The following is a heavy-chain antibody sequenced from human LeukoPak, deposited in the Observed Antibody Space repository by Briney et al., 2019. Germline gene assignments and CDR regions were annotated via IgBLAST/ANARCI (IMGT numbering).Heavy chain of an antibody. CDR2: IYPSDGST. V-gene: IGHV1-46*01. Sequence: GASVKVSGKASGYTFTSYYMHWVRQAPGQGLEWMGIIYPSDGSTTYAQDFQGRVTMTRDTSTSTVYMELSSLRSEDTAVYYCARDYKIPQQYCSITSCYLFDYWGQGTLVTVSS. CDR1: GYTFTSYY. J-gene: IGHJ4*02. D-gene: IGHD2-2*01. CDR3: ARDYKIPQQYCSITSCYLFDY.